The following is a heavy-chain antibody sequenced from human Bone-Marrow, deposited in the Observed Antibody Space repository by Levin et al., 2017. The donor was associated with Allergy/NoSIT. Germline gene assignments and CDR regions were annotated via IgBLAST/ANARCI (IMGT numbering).Heavy chain of an antibody. CDR1: GGTFSSYA. CDR3: ARDLPHTAPHAPKYFDY. V-gene: IGHV1-69*04. Sequence: SVKVSCKASGGTFSSYAISLVRQAPGQGLEWMGRIIPILGIANYAQKFQGRVTITADKSTSTAYMELSSLRSEDTAVYYCARDLPHTAPHAPKYFDYWGQGTLVTVSS. D-gene: IGHD2-2*02. J-gene: IGHJ4*02. CDR2: IIPILGIA.